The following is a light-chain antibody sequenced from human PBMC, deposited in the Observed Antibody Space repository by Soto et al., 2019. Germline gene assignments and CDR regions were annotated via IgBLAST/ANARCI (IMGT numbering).Light chain of an antibody. CDR3: QQYISWPKT. J-gene: IGKJ2*01. V-gene: IGKV3-15*01. Sequence: EIVLTQSPATLSVSPGERATLSCRASQSVSSNLAWYQQKPGQAPRLLIHGASTRATGIPDRFIGSGSGTEFTLTISSLQSEDFAVYYCQQYISWPKTFGQGTKLEIK. CDR2: GAS. CDR1: QSVSSN.